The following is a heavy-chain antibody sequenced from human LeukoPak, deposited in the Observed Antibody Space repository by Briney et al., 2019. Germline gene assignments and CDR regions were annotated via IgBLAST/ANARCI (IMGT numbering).Heavy chain of an antibody. J-gene: IGHJ1*01. CDR3: AKDVVNYYDSSGYPGYFQH. CDR1: GFTFSSYA. CDR2: ISWNSGSI. Sequence: GGSLRLSCAASGFTFSSYAMSWVRQAPGKGLEWVSGISWNSGSIGYADSVKGRFTISRDNAKNSLYLQMNSLRAEDTALYYCAKDVVNYYDSSGYPGYFQHWGQGTLVTVSS. V-gene: IGHV3-9*01. D-gene: IGHD3-22*01.